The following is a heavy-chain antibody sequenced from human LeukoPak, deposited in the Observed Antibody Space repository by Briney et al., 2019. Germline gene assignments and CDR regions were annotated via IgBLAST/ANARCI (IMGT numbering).Heavy chain of an antibody. Sequence: KPSETLSLTCAVSDYSIRSGGYSWNWIRQPPGKGLEWIGYIYNSGSTNYNPSLKSRVTISVDTSKNQFSLKLSSVTAADTAVYYCAREGRRFLGSRDAFDIWGQGTMVTVSS. J-gene: IGHJ3*02. CDR2: IYNSGST. V-gene: IGHV4-61*08. D-gene: IGHD3-3*01. CDR3: AREGRRFLGSRDAFDI. CDR1: DYSIRSGGYS.